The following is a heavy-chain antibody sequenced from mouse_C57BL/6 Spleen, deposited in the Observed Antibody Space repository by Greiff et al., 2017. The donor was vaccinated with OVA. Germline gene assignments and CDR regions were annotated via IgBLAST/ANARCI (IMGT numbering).Heavy chain of an antibody. V-gene: IGHV1-53*01. Sequence: VQLQQSGTELVKPGASVKLSCKASGYTFTSYWMHWVKQRPGQGLEWIGNINPSNGGTNHNEKFKSKATLTVDKSSSTAYMQLSSLTSEDSAVYYCARGVYYSNYVGGAWFAYWGQGTLVTVSA. CDR2: INPSNGGT. D-gene: IGHD2-5*01. CDR1: GYTFTSYW. CDR3: ARGVYYSNYVGGAWFAY. J-gene: IGHJ3*01.